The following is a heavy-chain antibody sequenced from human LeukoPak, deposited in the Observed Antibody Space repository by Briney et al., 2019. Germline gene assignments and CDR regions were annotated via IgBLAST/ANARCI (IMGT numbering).Heavy chain of an antibody. CDR3: ARVVPSGGYYRTGPFDN. J-gene: IGHJ4*02. D-gene: IGHD3-22*01. V-gene: IGHV4-4*09. CDR2: IDASVTT. Sequence: SETLSLTCAVSGASISDYYWGWIRQPPGKGLEWVGCIDASVTTDYNPSLNGRVTISLDTPKNQFSLRLDFLTAADTAVYYCARVVPSGGYYRTGPFDNWGQGTLVAVSS. CDR1: GASISDYY.